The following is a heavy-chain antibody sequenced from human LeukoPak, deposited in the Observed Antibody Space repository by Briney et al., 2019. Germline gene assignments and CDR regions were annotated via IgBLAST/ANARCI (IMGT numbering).Heavy chain of an antibody. V-gene: IGHV1-69*04. Sequence: SVKVSCKASGGTFSNYAFNWVRQAPGQGLEWVGRLIPLFGITNYAQKFEGRVTFTADKATSTAYMELSSLRSEDTAVYFCASQLTPLSGMDVWGQGTTVTVSS. CDR2: LIPLFGIT. CDR3: ASQLTPLSGMDV. D-gene: IGHD2-15*01. J-gene: IGHJ6*02. CDR1: GGTFSNYA.